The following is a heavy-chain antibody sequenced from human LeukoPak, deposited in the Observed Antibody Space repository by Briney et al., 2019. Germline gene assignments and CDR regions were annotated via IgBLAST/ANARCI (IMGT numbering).Heavy chain of an antibody. D-gene: IGHD6-19*01. CDR1: GGSFSGYY. CDR3: ARGGHSRGLYNY. V-gene: IGHV4-34*01. J-gene: IGHJ4*02. Sequence: SETLSLTCAVYGGSFSGYYWSWIRQPPGKGLEWIGEINHSGSTNYNPSLKSRVTISVDTSKNQFSLKLSSVTAADTAVYYCARGGHSRGLYNYWGQGTLVNVFS. CDR2: INHSGST.